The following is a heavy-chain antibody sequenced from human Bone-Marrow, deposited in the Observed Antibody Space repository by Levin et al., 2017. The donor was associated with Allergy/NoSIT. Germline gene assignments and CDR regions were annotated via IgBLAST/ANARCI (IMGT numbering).Heavy chain of an antibody. CDR3: AKGVGSYYKNGLDY. Sequence: GGSLRLSCAASAFTFSSFAMSWVRQAPGKGLQWVSSISSTGGSTYYADSVKGRFTMSRDNSKNTLYLQMNSLRAEDTAVYYCAKGVGSYYKNGLDYWGQGTLVTVSS. V-gene: IGHV3-23*01. D-gene: IGHD3-10*01. CDR1: AFTFSSFA. CDR2: ISSTGGST. J-gene: IGHJ4*02.